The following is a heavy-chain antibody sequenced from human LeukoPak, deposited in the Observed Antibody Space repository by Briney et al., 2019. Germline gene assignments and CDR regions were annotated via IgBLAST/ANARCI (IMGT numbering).Heavy chain of an antibody. CDR3: ARRRIQLWSDAFDI. J-gene: IGHJ3*02. Sequence: SETLSLTCAVYGGSFSGYYCSWIRQPPGKGLEWIGEINHSGSTNYNPSLKSRVTISVDTSKNQFSLKLSSVTAADTAVYYCARRRIQLWSDAFDIWGQGTMVTVSS. CDR1: GGSFSGYY. CDR2: INHSGST. D-gene: IGHD5-18*01. V-gene: IGHV4-34*01.